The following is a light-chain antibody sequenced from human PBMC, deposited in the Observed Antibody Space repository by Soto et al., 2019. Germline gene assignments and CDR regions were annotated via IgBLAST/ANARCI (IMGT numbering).Light chain of an antibody. CDR2: GAS. V-gene: IGKV3-11*01. CDR3: QQRINWPIT. Sequence: EIVFTQSPATLSLSPGDRATLSCRASQSVSRYLAWFQQKPGQTPRLLIYGASNRATGIPDRFSGSGSGTDFTLTISTLEPEDFAVYYCQQRINWPITFGQGTRLEIK. CDR1: QSVSRY. J-gene: IGKJ5*01.